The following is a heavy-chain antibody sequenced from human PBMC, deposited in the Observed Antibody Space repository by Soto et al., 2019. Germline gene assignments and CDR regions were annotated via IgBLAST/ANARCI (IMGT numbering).Heavy chain of an antibody. V-gene: IGHV1-8*01. Sequence: QVQLVQSGAEVKKPGASVKVSGKASGYTFTSYDINGVRQATGQGLEWMGWMNPNSGNTGYAQKFQGRVTMTRNTSISTAYMELSSLRSEDTAVYYCAREHSSSWRFDYWGQGTLVTVSS. D-gene: IGHD6-13*01. J-gene: IGHJ4*02. CDR3: AREHSSSWRFDY. CDR1: GYTFTSYD. CDR2: MNPNSGNT.